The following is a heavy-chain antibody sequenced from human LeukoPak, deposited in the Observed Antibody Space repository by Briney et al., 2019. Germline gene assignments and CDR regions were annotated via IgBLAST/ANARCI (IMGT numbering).Heavy chain of an antibody. CDR1: GFTFSSYG. J-gene: IGHJ2*01. Sequence: GGSLRLSCAASGFTFSSYGMHWVRRAPGKGLEWVAVISYDGSNKYYADSVKGRFTISRDNSKNTLYLQMNSLRAEDTAVYYCAKDSRPTLPDWYFDLWGRGTLVTVSS. CDR2: ISYDGSNK. D-gene: IGHD2-15*01. V-gene: IGHV3-30*18. CDR3: AKDSRPTLPDWYFDL.